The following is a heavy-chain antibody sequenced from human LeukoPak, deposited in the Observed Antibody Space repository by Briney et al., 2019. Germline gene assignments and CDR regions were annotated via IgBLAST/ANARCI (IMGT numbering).Heavy chain of an antibody. J-gene: IGHJ3*02. D-gene: IGHD1-1*01. CDR3: ARDSTSLGAFAI. CDR2: INPDSGDT. Sequence: RINPDSGDTNYAQKFQGRVTMTRDTSITTAYMDLTRLGSDDTAIYYCARDSTSLGAFAIWGRGTVVTVSS. V-gene: IGHV1-2*06.